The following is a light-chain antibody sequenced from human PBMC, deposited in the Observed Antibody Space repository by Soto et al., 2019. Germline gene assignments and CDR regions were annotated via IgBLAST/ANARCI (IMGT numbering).Light chain of an antibody. Sequence: QAVVTQPASVSGSPGQSITISCTGTSSDVGGYVSWYQQHPGKAPELMIYDVSNRPSGVSNRFSGSKSGNTASLTISGLQAEDEADYYCSSYTSSSIVVFGGGTKLTVL. CDR1: SSDVGGY. J-gene: IGLJ2*01. CDR3: SSYTSSSIVV. CDR2: DVS. V-gene: IGLV2-14*01.